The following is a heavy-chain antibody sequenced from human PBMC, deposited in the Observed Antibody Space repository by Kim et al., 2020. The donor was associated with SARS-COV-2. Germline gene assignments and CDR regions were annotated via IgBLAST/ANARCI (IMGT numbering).Heavy chain of an antibody. CDR2: IYYSGST. CDR1: GGSMSSYY. J-gene: IGHJ6*03. CDR3: ARVLYSEYQLLLATYYYYYMDV. Sequence: SETLSLTCTVSGGSMSSYYWSWIRQPPGKGLEWIGYIYYSGSTNYNPSLKSRVTISVDTSKNQFSLKLSSVTTADTAVYYCARVLYSEYQLLLATYYYYYMDVWGKGTTVPVSS. D-gene: IGHD2-2*01. V-gene: IGHV4-59*01.